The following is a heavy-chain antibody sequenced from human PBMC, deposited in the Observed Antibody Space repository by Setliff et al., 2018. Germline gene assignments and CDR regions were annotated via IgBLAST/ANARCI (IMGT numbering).Heavy chain of an antibody. Sequence: SETLSLTCSVSGGSISSHYWSWIRQPPGKGLEWIGYIYYSGSTNYNPSLKSRVTISVDTSKNQFSLKLSSVTAADTAVYYCARASLGYDFWSGYYSPELWLDPWGQGTLVTVSS. CDR1: GGSISSHY. J-gene: IGHJ5*02. V-gene: IGHV4-59*11. CDR2: IYYSGST. D-gene: IGHD3-3*01. CDR3: ARASLGYDFWSGYYSPELWLDP.